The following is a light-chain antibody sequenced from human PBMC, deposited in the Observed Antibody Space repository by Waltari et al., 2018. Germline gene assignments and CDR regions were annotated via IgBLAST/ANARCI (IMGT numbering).Light chain of an antibody. CDR1: HIGRRN. CDR3: QVWDGSSDHYV. Sequence: SYVLAQPASVSVAQGKTARSTGTGPHIGRRNVQWSQLRPGQAPVLVVHDDSDRPSGIPERFSGSNSGNTATLIISGVEAEDEADYFCQVWDGSSDHYVFGTWTAVTV. J-gene: IGLJ1*01. CDR2: DDS. V-gene: IGLV3-21*03.